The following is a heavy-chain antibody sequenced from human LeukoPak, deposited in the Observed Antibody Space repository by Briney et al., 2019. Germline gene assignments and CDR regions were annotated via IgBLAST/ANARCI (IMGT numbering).Heavy chain of an antibody. J-gene: IGHJ4*02. V-gene: IGHV3-48*03. CDR1: GFTFSRYE. CDR3: ARDFYGDYFFDY. CDR2: ISSSGRNI. D-gene: IGHD4-17*01. Sequence: GRSLRLSCAASGFTFSRYEMNWVRQAPGKGLEWVSYISSSGRNIYYADSVKGRFTIYRDNAKNSLYLQMNSLRAEDTAVYYCARDFYGDYFFDYWGQGTLVTVSS.